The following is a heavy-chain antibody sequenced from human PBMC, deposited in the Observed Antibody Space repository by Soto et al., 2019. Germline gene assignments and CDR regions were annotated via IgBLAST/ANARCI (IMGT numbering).Heavy chain of an antibody. Sequence: ASVKVSCKASGYTFTSYDINWVRQATGQGLEWMGWMNPNSGNTGYAQKFQGRVTMTRNTSISTAYMELSSLRSEDTAVYYCARAEGDYIWGSYHNNYEYWGQGTLVTVSS. J-gene: IGHJ4*02. V-gene: IGHV1-8*01. CDR1: GYTFTSYD. D-gene: IGHD3-16*02. CDR3: ARAEGDYIWGSYHNNYEY. CDR2: MNPNSGNT.